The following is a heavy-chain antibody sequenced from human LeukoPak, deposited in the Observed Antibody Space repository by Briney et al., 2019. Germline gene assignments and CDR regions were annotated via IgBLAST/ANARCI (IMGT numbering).Heavy chain of an antibody. Sequence: SVKVSCKASGGTFSSYAISWVRQAPGQGLEWMGRIIPIFGTANYAQKFQGRVTITTDESTSTAYMELSSLRSEDTAVYYCARDQYDSSGYYHYWGQGTLVTVSS. CDR1: GGTFSSYA. D-gene: IGHD3-22*01. J-gene: IGHJ4*02. CDR3: ARDQYDSSGYYHY. CDR2: IIPIFGTA. V-gene: IGHV1-69*05.